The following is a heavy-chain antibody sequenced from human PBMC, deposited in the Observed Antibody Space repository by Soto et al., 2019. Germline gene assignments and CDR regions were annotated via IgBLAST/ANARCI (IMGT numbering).Heavy chain of an antibody. Sequence: SETLSHTCTVSGGSISRSSYYWGWIRQRAGKGLEWIGSIYYSGSAYYNPSLKSRVTISAATSKNQFSLKLSSVTAADTAVYYCARHRPPRTSRYFFEYWGQGTPVPVAS. CDR1: GGSISRSSYY. CDR2: IYYSGSA. V-gene: IGHV4-39*07. J-gene: IGHJ4*02. CDR3: ARHRPPRTSRYFFEY.